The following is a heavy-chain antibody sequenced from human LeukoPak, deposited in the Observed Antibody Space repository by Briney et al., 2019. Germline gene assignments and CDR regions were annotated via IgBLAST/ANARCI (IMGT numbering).Heavy chain of an antibody. CDR2: ISSSSSYI. V-gene: IGHV3-21*04. J-gene: IGHJ3*02. CDR1: GFTFSSYS. Sequence: GGSLRLSCAASGFTFSSYSMNWVRQAPGKGLEWVSSISSSSSYIYYADSVKGRFTISRDNSKNTAYLQMNSLKTEDTAVYYCTRGESSGWYGDDAFDIWGQGTMVTVSS. D-gene: IGHD6-19*01. CDR3: TRGESSGWYGDDAFDI.